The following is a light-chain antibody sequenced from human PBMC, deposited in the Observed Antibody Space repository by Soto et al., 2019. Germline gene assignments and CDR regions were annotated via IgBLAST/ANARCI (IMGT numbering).Light chain of an antibody. CDR2: GAS. J-gene: IGKJ5*01. V-gene: IGKV3D-7*01. Sequence: EVVLTQSPATLSLSPGEGATLSCRASQSISSSYLSWYQQKPGQAPRLLIYGASTRATGIPGRFGGSGRGAGTDFSPSISSLQQEDFVVYYCLQEYNIPSTFGQGTRLEIK. CDR3: LQEYNIPST. CDR1: QSISSSY.